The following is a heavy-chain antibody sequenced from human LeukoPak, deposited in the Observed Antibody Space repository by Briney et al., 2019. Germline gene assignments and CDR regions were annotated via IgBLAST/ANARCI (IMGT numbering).Heavy chain of an antibody. D-gene: IGHD6-19*01. V-gene: IGHV1-18*01. CDR3: ARDLPQWLADSDY. Sequence: ASVKVSCKASGYTFTSYAMNWVRQAPGQGLEWMGWISGYNGNANYAQKLQGRVTMTTDTSTSTAYMELSRLRSDDTAVYYCARDLPQWLADSDYWGQGTLVTVSS. CDR2: ISGYNGNA. J-gene: IGHJ4*02. CDR1: GYTFTSYA.